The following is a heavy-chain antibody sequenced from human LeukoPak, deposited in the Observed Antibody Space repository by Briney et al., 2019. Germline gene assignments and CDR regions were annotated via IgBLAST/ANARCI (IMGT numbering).Heavy chain of an antibody. V-gene: IGHV4-39*07. Sequence: SETLSLTCTVSGGSISSSSYYWGWIRQPPGKGLEWIGSIYYGGSTYYNPSLKSRVTISVDTSKNQFSLKLSSVTAADTAVYYCAENYYDSSGYYNWGQGTLVTVSS. J-gene: IGHJ4*02. CDR2: IYYGGST. CDR3: AENYYDSSGYYN. D-gene: IGHD3-22*01. CDR1: GGSISSSSYY.